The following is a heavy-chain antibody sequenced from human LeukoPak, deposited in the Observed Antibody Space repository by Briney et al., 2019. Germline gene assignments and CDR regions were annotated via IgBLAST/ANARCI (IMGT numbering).Heavy chain of an antibody. CDR3: ARHPASYYYYYGMDV. V-gene: IGHV5-51*01. CDR2: IYPGDSDT. CDR1: GYSFTSYW. J-gene: IGHJ6*02. Sequence: GALHISCKGCGYSFTSYWIGWVRQMPGKGLEWMGIIYPGDSDTRYSPSFQGQVTISADKSISTAYLQWSSLKASDTAMHYCARHPASYYYYYGMDVWGQGTTVTVSS.